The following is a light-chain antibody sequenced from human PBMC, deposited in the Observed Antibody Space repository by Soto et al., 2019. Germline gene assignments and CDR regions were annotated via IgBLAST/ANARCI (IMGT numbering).Light chain of an antibody. CDR3: SSYTSSSAPLV. Sequence: QSVLTQPASVSGSPGQSITISCTGTSSDIGGFNYVSWYQHHPGKAPKLMIYAVTNRPSGVSNRFSGSKSGNTASLTISGVQPEDEADYYCSSYTSSSAPLVFGTGTKLTVL. CDR1: SSDIGGFNY. J-gene: IGLJ1*01. CDR2: AVT. V-gene: IGLV2-14*01.